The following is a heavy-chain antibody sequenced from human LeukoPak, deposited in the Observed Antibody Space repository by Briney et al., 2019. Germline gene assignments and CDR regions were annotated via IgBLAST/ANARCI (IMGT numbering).Heavy chain of an antibody. CDR1: GYSFTSYW. Sequence: NSGESLKISCKGSGYSFTSYWIGWVRQMPGNGLEWMGIIYPGDSDTRYSPSFQGQVTISAVKSISTAYLQWSSLKASDTAMYYCARQTSVYCSSTSCYISAFDIWGQGTMVTVSS. CDR3: ARQTSVYCSSTSCYISAFDI. CDR2: IYPGDSDT. J-gene: IGHJ3*02. V-gene: IGHV5-51*01. D-gene: IGHD2-2*02.